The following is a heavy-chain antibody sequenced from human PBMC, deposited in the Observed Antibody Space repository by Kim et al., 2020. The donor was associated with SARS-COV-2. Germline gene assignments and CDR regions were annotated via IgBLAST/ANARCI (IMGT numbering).Heavy chain of an antibody. CDR1: GGSISSSSYY. Sequence: SETLSLTCTVSGGSISSSSYYWGWIRQPPGKGLEWIGSIYYSGRTYYNPSLKSRVTISVDTSKNQFSLKLSSVTAADTAVYYCARSEMGWFGELLDYYFDYWGQGTLVTVSS. J-gene: IGHJ4*02. V-gene: IGHV4-39*01. D-gene: IGHD3-10*01. CDR3: ARSEMGWFGELLDYYFDY. CDR2: IYYSGRT.